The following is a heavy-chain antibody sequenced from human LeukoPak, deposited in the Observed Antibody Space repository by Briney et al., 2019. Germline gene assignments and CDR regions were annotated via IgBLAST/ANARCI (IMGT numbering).Heavy chain of an antibody. Sequence: GSSVKVSCKASGGTFSSYAISWVRQAPGQGLEWMGRIIPILGIANYAQKFQGRVTITADKSTSTAYMELSSLRSKDTAVYYCARVGDGYKPPGYYYYGMGVWGQGTTVTVSS. D-gene: IGHD5-24*01. CDR1: GGTFSSYA. CDR3: ARVGDGYKPPGYYYYGMGV. V-gene: IGHV1-69*04. CDR2: IIPILGIA. J-gene: IGHJ6*02.